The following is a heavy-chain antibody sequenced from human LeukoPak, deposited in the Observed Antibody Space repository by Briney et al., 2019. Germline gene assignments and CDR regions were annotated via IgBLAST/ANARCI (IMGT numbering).Heavy chain of an antibody. D-gene: IGHD3-9*01. V-gene: IGHV3-23*01. CDR2: ISGSGGST. CDR3: AKSRAPSPPLRYFDWAGYYYYMDV. J-gene: IGHJ6*03. CDR1: GFTFSSYA. Sequence: PGGSLRLSCAASGFTFSSYAMSWVRQAPGKGLEWVSAISGSGGSTYYADSVKGRFTISRDNSKNTPYLQMNSLRAEDTAVYYCAKSRAPSPPLRYFDWAGYYYYMDVWGKGTTVTISS.